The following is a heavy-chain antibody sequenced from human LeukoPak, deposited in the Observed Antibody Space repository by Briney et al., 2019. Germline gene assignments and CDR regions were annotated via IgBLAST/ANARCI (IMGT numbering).Heavy chain of an antibody. Sequence: GASVKVSCKASGYTFTGYYMHWVRQAPGQGLEWMGWINPNSGGTNYAQKFQGRVTMTRDTSISTAYMELSRLRSDDTAVYYCARVSNVWGSYRPDDAFDIWGQGTMVTVSS. CDR2: INPNSGGT. D-gene: IGHD3-16*02. CDR1: GYTFTGYY. V-gene: IGHV1-2*02. J-gene: IGHJ3*02. CDR3: ARVSNVWGSYRPDDAFDI.